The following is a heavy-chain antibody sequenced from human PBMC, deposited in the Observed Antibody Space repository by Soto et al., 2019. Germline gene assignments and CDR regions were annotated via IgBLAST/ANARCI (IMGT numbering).Heavy chain of an antibody. CDR1: EFTFSPFW. CDR2: INADGSTK. D-gene: IGHD1-1*01. CDR3: VRDRGYPDSFDI. V-gene: IGHV3-74*01. J-gene: IGHJ3*02. Sequence: GGSLRLSCAASEFTFSPFWMHWVRQGPGKGLVWVAHINADGSTKIYADSVKGRFTVSRGNAKNTLYLQMNSLKVEDTAVYYCVRDRGYPDSFDIWGQGTMVTVSS.